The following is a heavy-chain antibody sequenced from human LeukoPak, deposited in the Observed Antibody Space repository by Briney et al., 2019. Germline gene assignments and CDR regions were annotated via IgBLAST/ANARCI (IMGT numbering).Heavy chain of an antibody. CDR3: AKGKDYYDSSGYYYTYAFDI. D-gene: IGHD3-22*01. CDR1: GFTFSSYA. Sequence: QPGGSLRLSCAASGFTFSSYAMSWVRQAPWKGLEWVSAISGSGGSTYYADSVKGRFTISRDNSKNTLYLQMNSLRAEDTAVYYCAKGKDYYDSSGYYYTYAFDIWGQGTVVTVSS. V-gene: IGHV3-23*01. CDR2: ISGSGGST. J-gene: IGHJ3*02.